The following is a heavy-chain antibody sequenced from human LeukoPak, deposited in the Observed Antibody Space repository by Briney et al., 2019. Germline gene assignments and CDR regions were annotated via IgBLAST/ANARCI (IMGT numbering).Heavy chain of an antibody. D-gene: IGHD3-10*02. J-gene: IGHJ5*02. Sequence: GASVKVSCKVSGYTLTELSMHWVRQAPGKGLEWMGGFDPEDGETIYAQKFQGRVTMTEDTSTDTAYMELSNLRSEDTAVYYCTCSGSYGLSNWFDPWGQGTLSPSPQ. CDR3: TCSGSYGLSNWFDP. CDR2: FDPEDGET. CDR1: GYTLTELS. V-gene: IGHV1-24*01.